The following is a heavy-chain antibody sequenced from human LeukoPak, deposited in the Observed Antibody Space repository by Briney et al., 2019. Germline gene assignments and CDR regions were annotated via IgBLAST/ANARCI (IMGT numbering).Heavy chain of an antibody. J-gene: IGHJ4*02. CDR3: ARVAGYSSGYPYYFDY. CDR2: INHSGST. CDR1: GGSFSGYY. Sequence: SETLSLTCAVYGGSFSGYYWSWIRQPPGKGLEWIGEINHSGSTNYNPSLKSRVTISVDTSKNQFSLKLSSVTAADTAVYYCARVAGYSSGYPYYFDYWGQGTLVTVSS. D-gene: IGHD3-22*01. V-gene: IGHV4-34*01.